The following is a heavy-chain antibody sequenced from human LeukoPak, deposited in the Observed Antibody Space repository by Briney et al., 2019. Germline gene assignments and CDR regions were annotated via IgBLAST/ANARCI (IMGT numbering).Heavy chain of an antibody. CDR1: GGSISGYY. V-gene: IGHV4-59*12. CDR2: IHYTGST. CDR3: ARRVRGVNDAFDI. Sequence: SETLSLTCTVSGGSISGYYWSWIRQPPGKGLECIGYIHYTGSTNYNPSLKSRVTISVDTTNSQFSLRLNSVTAADTAVYYCARRVRGVNDAFDIWGQGTKVTVSS. J-gene: IGHJ3*02. D-gene: IGHD3-10*01.